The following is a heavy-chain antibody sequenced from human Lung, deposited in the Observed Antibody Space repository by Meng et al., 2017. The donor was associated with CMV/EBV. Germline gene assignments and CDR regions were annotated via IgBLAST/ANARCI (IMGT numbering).Heavy chain of an antibody. V-gene: IGHV1-69*05. CDR2: IIPTFNTI. CDR3: VRDRIGWFDP. J-gene: IGHJ5*02. CDR1: GDTFSNLA. D-gene: IGHD2-15*01. Sequence: KVSCKASGDTFSNLAISWVRQTHGQGLEWMGGIIPTFNTIKYAQKFQGRLTITTDRSTSTAYMDLSSLRSDDTAVYYCVRDRIGWFDPWGQGTLVTVS.